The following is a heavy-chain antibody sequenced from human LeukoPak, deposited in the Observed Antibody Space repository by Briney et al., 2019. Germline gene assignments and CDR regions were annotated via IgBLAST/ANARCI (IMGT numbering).Heavy chain of an antibody. CDR1: GGSINSGGSY. CDR2: IYTTGST. J-gene: IGHJ5*02. D-gene: IGHD6-19*01. Sequence: NPSETLSLTCTVSGGSINSGGSYWSWIRQPAGKGLEWVGRIYTTGSTNYNPSLKSRVTISVDTSKNQFSLKLTSVTAADTAIYYCAREQWLVPSCWFDPWGQGTLVTVSS. V-gene: IGHV4-61*02. CDR3: AREQWLVPSCWFDP.